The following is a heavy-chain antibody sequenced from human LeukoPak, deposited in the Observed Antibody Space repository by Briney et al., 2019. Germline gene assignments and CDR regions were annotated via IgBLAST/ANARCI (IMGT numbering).Heavy chain of an antibody. CDR1: GGSISSYY. V-gene: IGHV4-59*01. Sequence: SETLSLTCTVSGGSISSYYWSWIRQPPGKGLEWIGYIYYSGTINYNPSLKSRVTISVDTSKNQFSLKLSSVTAADTAMYYCARAWATDYFDYWGQGTLVTVSS. CDR2: IYYSGTI. J-gene: IGHJ4*02. CDR3: ARAWATDYFDY.